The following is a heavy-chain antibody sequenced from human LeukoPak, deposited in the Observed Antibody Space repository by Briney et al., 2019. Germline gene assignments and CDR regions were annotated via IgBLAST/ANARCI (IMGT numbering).Heavy chain of an antibody. CDR3: ARSRAGFTVIYFDY. J-gene: IGHJ4*02. D-gene: IGHD4-17*01. CDR1: GGSISSGDYC. CDR2: IHYSGST. V-gene: IGHV4-31*03. Sequence: SQTLSLTCTVSGGSISSGDYCWSWIRQHPGKGLEWIGYIHYSGSTHYNPSLKSRVIISVDTSKNQFSLKLWSVAAADTAVYYCARSRAGFTVIYFDYWGQGTLVTVSS.